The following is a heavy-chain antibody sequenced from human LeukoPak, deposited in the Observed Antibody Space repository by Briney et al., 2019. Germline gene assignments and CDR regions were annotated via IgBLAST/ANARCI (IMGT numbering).Heavy chain of an antibody. D-gene: IGHD6-19*01. V-gene: IGHV3-7*01. Sequence: PGGSLRLSCAASGFTFSSYWMSWVRQAPGKGLEWVANIKQDGSEKYYVDSVKGRFTISRDNAKNSLYLQMNSLRAEDTAVYYCARVLQQWLARGYFDYWGQGTLVTVSS. CDR1: GFTFSSYW. CDR3: ARVLQQWLARGYFDY. CDR2: IKQDGSEK. J-gene: IGHJ4*02.